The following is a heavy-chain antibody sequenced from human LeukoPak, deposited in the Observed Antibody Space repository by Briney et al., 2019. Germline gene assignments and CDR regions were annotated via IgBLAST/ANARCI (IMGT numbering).Heavy chain of an antibody. CDR2: INHSGST. CDR1: GGSFSGYY. D-gene: IGHD2-2*01. J-gene: IGHJ5*02. V-gene: IGHV4-34*01. Sequence: SETLSLTCAVYGGSFSGYYWSWIRQPPGKGLEWIGEINHSGSTNYNPSLKSRVTISVDKSKNQFSLKLNSVTAADTAVYYCARDYCTSTTCPNWFDPWGQGTLVTVSS. CDR3: ARDYCTSTTCPNWFDP.